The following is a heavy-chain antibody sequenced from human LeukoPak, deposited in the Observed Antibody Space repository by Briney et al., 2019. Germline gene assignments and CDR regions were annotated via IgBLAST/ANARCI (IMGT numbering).Heavy chain of an antibody. CDR1: GGSISNYY. CDR2: IWPSGST. V-gene: IGHV4-4*08. J-gene: IGHJ4*02. CDR3: ARKGPEHLPTYFDH. D-gene: IGHD2-21*01. Sequence: SETLSLTCTVSGGSISNYYWSWIRQSPGQGLEWIGYIWPSGSTNYNPSLSGRVAISLDKSRNHFTLMVTAVTAADTAFYYCARKGPEHLPTYFDHWGRGILVTVSS.